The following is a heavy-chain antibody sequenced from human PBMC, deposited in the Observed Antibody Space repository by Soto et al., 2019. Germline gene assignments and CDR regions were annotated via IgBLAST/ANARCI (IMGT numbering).Heavy chain of an antibody. Sequence: QVQLQESGPGLVKPSETLSLTCTVSGVSISSYYWSWIRQPPGKGLEWIGYIYCSGSINYNPSLKSRVTISVDTSKNQFSLKLSSVTAADTAVYYCARDGGWKYFDYWGQGILVTVSS. D-gene: IGHD6-19*01. CDR3: ARDGGWKYFDY. V-gene: IGHV4-59*01. CDR1: GVSISSYY. J-gene: IGHJ4*02. CDR2: IYCSGSI.